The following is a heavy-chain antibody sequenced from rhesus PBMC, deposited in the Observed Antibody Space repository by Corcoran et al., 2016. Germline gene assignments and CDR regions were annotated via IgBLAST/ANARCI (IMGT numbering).Heavy chain of an antibody. V-gene: IGHV4-99*01. CDR2: IIGSSGST. CDR1: GYSISSGYY. Sequence: QVQLQESGPGLVKPSETLSLTCAVSGYSISSGYYWGWIRQPPGKGLEYIGYIIGSSGSTNYNPSLKSRVTLSVDTSKNQLSLKLTSVTAADTAVYYCARPLAAAIDYWGQGVLVTVSS. D-gene: IGHD6-25*01. J-gene: IGHJ4*01. CDR3: ARPLAAAIDY.